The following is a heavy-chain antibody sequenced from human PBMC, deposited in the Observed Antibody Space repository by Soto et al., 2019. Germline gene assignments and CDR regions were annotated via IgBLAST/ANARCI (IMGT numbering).Heavy chain of an antibody. D-gene: IGHD6-6*01. CDR1: GDSVSSNSAA. Sequence: PSQTLSLTCAISGDSVSSNSAAWNWIRQSPSRGLEWLGRTYYRSKWYNDYAVSVKSRITINPDTSKNQFSLQLNSVTPEDTAVYYCARGETGFVYSSSSGLFVFDFCGKGTLVTVSS. V-gene: IGHV6-1*01. CDR2: TYYRSKWYN. CDR3: ARGETGFVYSSSSGLFVFDF. J-gene: IGHJ4*02.